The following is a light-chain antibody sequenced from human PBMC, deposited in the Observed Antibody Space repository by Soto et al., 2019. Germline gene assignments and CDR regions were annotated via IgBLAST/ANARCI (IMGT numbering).Light chain of an antibody. CDR1: KLGDKY. Sequence: SYELTQPPSVSVSPGQTASITCSGDKLGDKYAYWYQQKPGQSPLLVIYQDNKRPSGIPERFSGSNSGNTATLTISGTQAMDEADYYCQAWDRTTMVFGGGTKVTVL. CDR3: QAWDRTTMV. CDR2: QDN. V-gene: IGLV3-1*01. J-gene: IGLJ2*01.